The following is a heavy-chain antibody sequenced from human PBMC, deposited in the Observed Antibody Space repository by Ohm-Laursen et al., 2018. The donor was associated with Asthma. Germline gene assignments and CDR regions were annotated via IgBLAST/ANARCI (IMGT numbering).Heavy chain of an antibody. J-gene: IGHJ4*02. D-gene: IGHD3-16*02. V-gene: IGHV4-39*02. CDR1: GGSISTSSYY. CDR2: IYSSANT. Sequence: VTLSLTCTVSGGSISTSSYYWGWIRQPPGKGLEWVGSIYSSANTYYNPSLKSRLTISVDNSKNHFSLKLNSVTAADTAVYYRARERASGVGVIGYWGQGTLVTVSS. CDR3: ARERASGVGVIGY.